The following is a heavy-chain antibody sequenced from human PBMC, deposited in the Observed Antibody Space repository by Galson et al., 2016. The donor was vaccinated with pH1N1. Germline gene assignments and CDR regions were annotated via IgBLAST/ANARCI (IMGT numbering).Heavy chain of an antibody. J-gene: IGHJ3*01. V-gene: IGHV3-23*01. CDR2: ISGSCGYT. D-gene: IGHD3-10*02. CDR1: GFTFSSYA. Sequence: SLRLSCAASGFTFSSYAMSWVRQAPGKGLEWVSAISGSCGYTYFADSVQGRFTISRDNSKNTLYLQMNTLRAEDTAVYYCARNNLRGSGSPDASDVWGQGTMVTVSS. CDR3: ARNNLRGSGSPDASDV.